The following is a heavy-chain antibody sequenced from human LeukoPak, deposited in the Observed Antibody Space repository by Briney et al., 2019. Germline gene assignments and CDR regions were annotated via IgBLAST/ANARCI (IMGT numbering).Heavy chain of an antibody. V-gene: IGHV4-59*01. CDR3: ARDGGSSGYTDY. CDR1: GGSIGSYY. D-gene: IGHD3-22*01. J-gene: IGHJ4*02. CDR2: IYYSGST. Sequence: SETLSLTCTVSGGSIGSYYWSWIRQPPGKGLEWIGYIYYSGSTNYNPSLKSRVTISVDTSKNQFSLKLSSVTAADTAVYYCARDGGSSGYTDYWGQGTLVTVSS.